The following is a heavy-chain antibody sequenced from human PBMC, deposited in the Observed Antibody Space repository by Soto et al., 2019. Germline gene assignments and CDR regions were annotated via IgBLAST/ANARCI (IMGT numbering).Heavy chain of an antibody. CDR1: GYSFTAYG. CDR3: ARELNTDSSAYYSFAY. CDR2: VGTNNANT. D-gene: IGHD3-22*01. Sequence: QVQLVQSGPEVKMPEASVKVSCKTSGYSFTAYGLAWLRQAPGQRPEWLGWVGTNNANTNYAQKFQGRVTMTTDRSTTTTYMELRSLRSDDTAVYYCARELNTDSSAYYSFAYWGQGTLVTVSS. V-gene: IGHV1-18*01. J-gene: IGHJ4*02.